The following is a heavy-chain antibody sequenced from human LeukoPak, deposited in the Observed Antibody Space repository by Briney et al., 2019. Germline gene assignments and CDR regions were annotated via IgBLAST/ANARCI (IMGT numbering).Heavy chain of an antibody. Sequence: SVKVSGKASGGTFSSYAISWVRQAPGQGLEWMGRIIPILGIANYAQKFQGRVTITADKSTSTAYMELSSLRSEDTAVYYCARDYYGSGSYYKVPFDYWGQGTLVTVSS. CDR3: ARDYYGSGSYYKVPFDY. CDR1: GGTFSSYA. J-gene: IGHJ4*02. D-gene: IGHD3-10*01. CDR2: IIPILGIA. V-gene: IGHV1-69*04.